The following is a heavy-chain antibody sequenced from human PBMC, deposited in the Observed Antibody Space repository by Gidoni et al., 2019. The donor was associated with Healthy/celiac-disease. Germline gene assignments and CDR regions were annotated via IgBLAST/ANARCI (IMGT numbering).Heavy chain of an antibody. Sequence: EVQLVESGGGLVKPGGSLRLSCAASGFTFSSDSMNWVRQAPGKGLEWVSSISSSSSYIYYADSVKGRFTISRDNAKNSLYLQMNSLRAEDTAVYYCARSDSGSYLFDYWGQGTLVTVSS. CDR3: ARSDSGSYLFDY. CDR2: ISSSSSYI. V-gene: IGHV3-21*01. J-gene: IGHJ4*02. CDR1: GFTFSSDS. D-gene: IGHD1-26*01.